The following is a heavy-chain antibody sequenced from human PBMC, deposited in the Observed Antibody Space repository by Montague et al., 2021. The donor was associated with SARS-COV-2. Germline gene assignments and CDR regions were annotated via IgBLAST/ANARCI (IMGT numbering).Heavy chain of an antibody. J-gene: IGHJ4*02. Sequence: ETLSLTCTVSGGSISSSSYYWAWIRQPPGKGLEWIGSIYYRGSTYYNPSLKSRVFISVDTSKNQLSLTLTSVTAADTAVYYCATQEDPSGWIPGPFDFWGQGTLLGVSS. CDR3: ATQEDPSGWIPGPFDF. D-gene: IGHD6-19*01. V-gene: IGHV4-39*01. CDR1: GGSISSSSYY. CDR2: IYYRGST.